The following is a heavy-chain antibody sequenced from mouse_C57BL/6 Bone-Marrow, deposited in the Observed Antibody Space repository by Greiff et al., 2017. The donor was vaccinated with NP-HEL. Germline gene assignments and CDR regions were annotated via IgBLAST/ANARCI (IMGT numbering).Heavy chain of an antibody. V-gene: IGHV1-54*01. CDR1: GYAFTNYL. D-gene: IGHD2-5*01. Sequence: QVQLQQSGAELVRPGTSVKVSCKASGYAFTNYLIEWVKQRPGQGLEWIGVINPGSGGTNSNEKFKGKATLTADKSSSTAYMQLSSLTSEDSAVYFCARLWVDSNYWDFDGWGTGTTVTVSS. CDR3: ARLWVDSNYWDFDG. J-gene: IGHJ1*03. CDR2: INPGSGGT.